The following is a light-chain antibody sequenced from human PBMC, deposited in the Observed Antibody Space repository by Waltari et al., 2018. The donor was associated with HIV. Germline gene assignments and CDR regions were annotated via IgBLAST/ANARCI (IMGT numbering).Light chain of an antibody. CDR3: YSTDSSGNHRV. CDR1: ASPQKY. V-gene: IGLV3-10*01. Sequence: SYELTQPTSVSVSPGQTARITCSGAASPQKYAYWYQQKSGQAPVLVIYEDSKRPSGIPERFSGSSSGTMATLTISGAQVEDEADYYCYSTDSSGNHRVFGGGTKLTVL. CDR2: EDS. J-gene: IGLJ2*01.